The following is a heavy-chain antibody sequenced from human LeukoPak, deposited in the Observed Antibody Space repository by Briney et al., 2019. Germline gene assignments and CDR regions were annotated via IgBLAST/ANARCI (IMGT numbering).Heavy chain of an antibody. V-gene: IGHV4-59*08. CDR3: ARAIAVAGTRWFDP. J-gene: IGHJ5*02. Sequence: SETLSLTCTVSGGSISSYYWSWIRQPPGKGLEWIGYIHYSGSTNYNPSLKSRVTISVDTSKNQFSLKLSSVTAADTAVYYCARAIAVAGTRWFDPWGQGTLVTVSS. D-gene: IGHD6-19*01. CDR1: GGSISSYY. CDR2: IHYSGST.